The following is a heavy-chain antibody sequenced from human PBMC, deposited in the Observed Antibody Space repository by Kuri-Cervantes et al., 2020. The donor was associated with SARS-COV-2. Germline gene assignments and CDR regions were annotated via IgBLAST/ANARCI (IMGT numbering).Heavy chain of an antibody. J-gene: IGHJ4*02. D-gene: IGHD3-10*01. CDR3: ARELYGLADY. CDR2: INPNSGGT. Sequence: ASVKVSCKASGYTFTGYYMHWVRQAPGQGLEWMGWINPNSGGTRFAQKFQGRVSMTRDTSTNTVYLELNSLGFEDTAVYYCARELYGLADYWGQGTLVTVSS. CDR1: GYTFTGYY. V-gene: IGHV1-2*02.